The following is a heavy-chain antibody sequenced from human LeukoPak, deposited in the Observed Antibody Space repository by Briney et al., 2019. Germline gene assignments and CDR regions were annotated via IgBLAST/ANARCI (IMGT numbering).Heavy chain of an antibody. Sequence: ASVKVSCKASGYTFTSYGISWVRQAPGQGLEWMGWISAYNGNTNYAQKLQGRVTMTTDTSTSTAYVELRSLRSDDTAVYYCARGANGDYLEYFQHWGQGTLVTVSS. CDR3: ARGANGDYLEYFQH. J-gene: IGHJ1*01. D-gene: IGHD4-17*01. V-gene: IGHV1-18*01. CDR1: GYTFTSYG. CDR2: ISAYNGNT.